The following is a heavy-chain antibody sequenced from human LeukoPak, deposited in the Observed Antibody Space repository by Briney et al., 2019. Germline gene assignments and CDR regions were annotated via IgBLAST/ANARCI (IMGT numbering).Heavy chain of an antibody. D-gene: IGHD5-18*01. CDR2: ISPSGSLI. CDR3: ASTPLKIQPAA. Sequence: GGSLRLSCAASGFTFSSYAMSWVRQAPGKGLEWVSSISPSGSLISYADSVKGRFTISRDNTNNSVYLQMSSLRVEDTGVYYCASTPLKIQPAAWGQGTLVAVSS. V-gene: IGHV3-21*01. J-gene: IGHJ4*02. CDR1: GFTFSSYA.